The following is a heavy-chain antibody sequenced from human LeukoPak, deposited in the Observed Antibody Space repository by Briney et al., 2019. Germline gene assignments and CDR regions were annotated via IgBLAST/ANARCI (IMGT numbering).Heavy chain of an antibody. Sequence: GGTLRLSCAASGFSFSRYSMHWVRQAPGKGLEYVSDISSNGGSTYYANSVKGRFTISRDNSKNTLYLQMGSLRAEDMAVYYCARGNRYDYVWGSYRYGWFDPWGQGTLVTVSS. CDR1: GFSFSRYS. J-gene: IGHJ5*02. CDR2: ISSNGGST. D-gene: IGHD3-16*02. V-gene: IGHV3-64*01. CDR3: ARGNRYDYVWGSYRYGWFDP.